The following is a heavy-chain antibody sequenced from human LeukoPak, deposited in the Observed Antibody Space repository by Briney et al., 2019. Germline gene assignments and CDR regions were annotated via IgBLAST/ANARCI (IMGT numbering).Heavy chain of an antibody. CDR1: GFTFDDYA. CDR2: ISWSSGSM. Sequence: SLRLSCTASGFTFDDYAMHWVRPAPGKGLEWVSGISWSSGSMDYSYSVNGRVTIPRDKAKRSLYLQMNSLRAEDTALYYCAKDSPHSLWGRGTLVTVSS. CDR3: AKDSPHSL. V-gene: IGHV3-9*01. J-gene: IGHJ2*01.